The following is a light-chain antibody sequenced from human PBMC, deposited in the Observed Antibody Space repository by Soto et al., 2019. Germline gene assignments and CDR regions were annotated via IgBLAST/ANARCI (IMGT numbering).Light chain of an antibody. CDR2: GAS. CDR1: QSVSSN. J-gene: IGKJ1*01. CDR3: QEYGTSRT. V-gene: IGKV3-15*01. Sequence: EIVMTQSPATLSVSPGERATLSCRASQSVSSNLAWYQQKPGQAPRLLIHGASPRATGIPARFSGSGSGTEFTPTISSLQSEDFGVYYCQEYGTSRTFGQGTKVEIK.